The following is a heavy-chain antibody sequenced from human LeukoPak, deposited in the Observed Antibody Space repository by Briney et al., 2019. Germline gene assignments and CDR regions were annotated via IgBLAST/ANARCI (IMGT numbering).Heavy chain of an antibody. CDR2: INTDGTVT. D-gene: IGHD5-24*01. CDR1: GFTFSKYW. J-gene: IGHJ4*02. V-gene: IGHV3-74*01. Sequence: GGSLRLSCAASGFTFSKYWMLWVRQAPGKGLESVSRINTDGTVTTYADSVKGRFTISRDTSKNTVSLQMDSLRVEDTAMYYCTRDQMNYWGQGTLVTVSS. CDR3: TRDQMNY.